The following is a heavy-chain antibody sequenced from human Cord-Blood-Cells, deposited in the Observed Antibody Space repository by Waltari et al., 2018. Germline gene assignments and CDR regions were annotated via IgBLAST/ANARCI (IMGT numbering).Heavy chain of an antibody. CDR3: ARGGNGGNSNWYFDL. V-gene: IGHV1-3*01. Sequence: QVQLVQSGAAVKKPGASVKVSCTASGYNFTSYAMHWVRQAPGQRLEWMGWINAGNGNTKYSQKFQGRVTITRDTSASTAYMELSSLRYEDTAVYYCARGGNGGNSNWYFDLWGRGTLVTVSS. CDR2: INAGNGNT. J-gene: IGHJ2*01. D-gene: IGHD2-21*02. CDR1: GYNFTSYA.